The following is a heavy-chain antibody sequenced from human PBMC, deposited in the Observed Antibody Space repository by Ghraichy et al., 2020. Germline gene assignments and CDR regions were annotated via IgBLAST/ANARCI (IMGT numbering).Heavy chain of an antibody. D-gene: IGHD2-15*01. V-gene: IGHV4-31*03. CDR3: AGAAGGYCSGGSCYLNDAFDI. CDR1: GGSISSGGYY. CDR2: IYYSGSA. J-gene: IGHJ3*02. Sequence: SETLSLTCTVSGGSISSGGYYWIWLRPHPGKGLEGIGYIYYSGSAYYNPSLKSRVTISVDTSENQFCLKLSSVTAADTAVYYCAGAAGGYCSGGSCYLNDAFDIWGQGTMVTVSS.